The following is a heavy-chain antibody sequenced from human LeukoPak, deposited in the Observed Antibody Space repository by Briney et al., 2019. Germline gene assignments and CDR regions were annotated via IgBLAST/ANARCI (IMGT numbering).Heavy chain of an antibody. D-gene: IGHD2-15*01. CDR2: IYYSGST. V-gene: IGHV4-59*01. Sequence: SGTLSLTCTVSGGSISSYYWSWIRQPPGKGLEWIGYIYYSGSTNYNPSLKSRVTISVDTSKNQFSLKLSSVTAADTAVYYCAREVEGPDAFDIWGQGTMVTVSS. CDR1: GGSISSYY. CDR3: AREVEGPDAFDI. J-gene: IGHJ3*02.